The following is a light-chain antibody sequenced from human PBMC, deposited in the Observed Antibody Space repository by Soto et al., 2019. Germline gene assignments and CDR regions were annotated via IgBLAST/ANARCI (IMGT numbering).Light chain of an antibody. J-gene: IGKJ5*01. CDR1: ERIYSAY. CDR3: QQYGNSPIT. V-gene: IGKV3-20*01. Sequence: EFVLTQSPCTLSLSRGERATLSCRASERIYSAYLGWYQQKPGQAPRLLIYGTSSRATGIPDRFSGSGSGTDFTLTISRLEPEDFAVYYCQQYGNSPITFGQGTRLEF. CDR2: GTS.